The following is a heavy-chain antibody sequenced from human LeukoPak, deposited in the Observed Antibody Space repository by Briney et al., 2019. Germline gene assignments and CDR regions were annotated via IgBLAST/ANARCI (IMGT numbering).Heavy chain of an antibody. D-gene: IGHD1-1*01. CDR3: AKSGRVENNWYFFDS. CDR1: GFSFSNYW. J-gene: IGHJ4*02. CDR2: IKHGGSET. V-gene: IGHV3-7*03. Sequence: GGSLRLSCAASGFSFSNYWMSWVRLAPGKGLEWVANIKHGGSETFYLDAVRGRFTISRDNSKNSVHLQLGNLRVEDTALYYCAKSGRVENNWYFFDSWGQGALVTVSS.